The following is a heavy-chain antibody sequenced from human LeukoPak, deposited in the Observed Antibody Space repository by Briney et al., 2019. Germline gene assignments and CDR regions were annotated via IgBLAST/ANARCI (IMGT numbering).Heavy chain of an antibody. CDR3: ARGFADFVWGSYPSSY. CDR1: GFTFSSYS. V-gene: IGHV3-21*01. Sequence: GDSLRLSCAASGFTFSSYSMNWVRQAPGKGLEWVSSITGSSTYIHYADSVKGRFTISRDNAKNSLYLQMNSLRAGDTAVYYCARGFADFVWGSYPSSYWGQGILVTVSS. CDR2: ITGSSTYI. D-gene: IGHD3-16*02. J-gene: IGHJ4*02.